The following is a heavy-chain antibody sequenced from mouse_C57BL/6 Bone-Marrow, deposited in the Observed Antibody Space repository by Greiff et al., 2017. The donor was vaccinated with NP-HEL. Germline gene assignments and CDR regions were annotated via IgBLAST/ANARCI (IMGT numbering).Heavy chain of an antibody. CDR3: ARDYYGSSYGYPMDY. Sequence: VQVVESGPGLVAPSQSLSITCTVSGFSLTSYGVDWVRQSPGKGLEWLGVIWGVGSTNYNSALKSRLSISKDNSKSQVFLKMNSLQTDDTAMYYCARDYYGSSYGYPMDYWGQGTSVTVSS. CDR1: GFSLTSYG. CDR2: IWGVGST. J-gene: IGHJ4*01. D-gene: IGHD1-1*01. V-gene: IGHV2-6*01.